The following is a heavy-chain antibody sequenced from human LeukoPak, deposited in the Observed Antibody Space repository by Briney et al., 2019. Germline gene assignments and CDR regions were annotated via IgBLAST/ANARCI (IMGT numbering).Heavy chain of an antibody. Sequence: PGRSLRLSCAASGFTFRDDNMNWVRQAPGKGLEWVSYISPGSTTIYYADSVKGRFTISRDNAKNSLYLQMNSLRAEDTAVYYCARDPRRVGDSPPWGQGTLVTVSS. V-gene: IGHV3-48*01. CDR2: ISPGSTTI. CDR1: GFTFRDDN. D-gene: IGHD2-21*01. J-gene: IGHJ4*02. CDR3: ARDPRRVGDSPP.